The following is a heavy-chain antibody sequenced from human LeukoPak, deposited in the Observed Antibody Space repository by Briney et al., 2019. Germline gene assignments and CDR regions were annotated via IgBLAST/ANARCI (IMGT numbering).Heavy chain of an antibody. CDR2: IYYSGST. Sequence: SETLSLTCTVSGYSISSGYYWGRIRPPPGKGLEWIGSIYYSGSTYYNPSLKSRVTISVDTSKNQFSLKLSSVTAADTAVYYCARVPGGDGNYWGQGTLVTVSS. CDR3: ARVPGGDGNY. CDR1: GYSISSGYY. D-gene: IGHD2-21*02. J-gene: IGHJ4*02. V-gene: IGHV4-38-2*02.